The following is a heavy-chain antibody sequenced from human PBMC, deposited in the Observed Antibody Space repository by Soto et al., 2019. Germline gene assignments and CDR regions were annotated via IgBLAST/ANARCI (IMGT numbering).Heavy chain of an antibody. Sequence: ESLKISCKGSGYSFTNYWIGWVRQMPGKGLEWMGIIYPSDSDTRYSPSFQGQVTISADKSISTAYLQWSSLKASDTAMYYCARLGRTMTGLQYNWFDPWGQGTLVTVSS. D-gene: IGHD3-9*01. CDR2: IYPSDSDT. J-gene: IGHJ5*02. CDR1: GYSFTNYW. V-gene: IGHV5-51*01. CDR3: ARLGRTMTGLQYNWFDP.